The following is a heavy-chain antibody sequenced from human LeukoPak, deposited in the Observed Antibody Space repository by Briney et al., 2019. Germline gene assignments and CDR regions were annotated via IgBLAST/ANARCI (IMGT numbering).Heavy chain of an antibody. CDR1: GFTFSSYG. D-gene: IGHD3-9*01. Sequence: GGSLRLSCVTSGFTFSSYGMHWVRRVPGKGLEWVAVIAYDAGSNYHVESVKGRFTISRDNSKNTLYLQMNSLRAEDTAVYYCARDKVGRYFDWLKSGWFDPWGQGTLVTVSS. CDR3: ARDKVGRYFDWLKSGWFDP. CDR2: IAYDAGSN. V-gene: IGHV3-30*03. J-gene: IGHJ5*02.